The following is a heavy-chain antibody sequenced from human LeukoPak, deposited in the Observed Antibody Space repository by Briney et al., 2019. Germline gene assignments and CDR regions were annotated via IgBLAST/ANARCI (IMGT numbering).Heavy chain of an antibody. CDR1: GFTFSNYG. V-gene: IGHV3-23*01. Sequence: GGSLRLSCEASGFTFSNYGMSWIRQALGKGPEWVSADSIYGGGPYYADSVKGRFTMSRDNSKNTLYLQMDSLRVDDTAVYYCAKEDVGAAPDYWGQGTLVTVSS. D-gene: IGHD2-15*01. CDR2: DSIYGGGP. J-gene: IGHJ4*02. CDR3: AKEDVGAAPDY.